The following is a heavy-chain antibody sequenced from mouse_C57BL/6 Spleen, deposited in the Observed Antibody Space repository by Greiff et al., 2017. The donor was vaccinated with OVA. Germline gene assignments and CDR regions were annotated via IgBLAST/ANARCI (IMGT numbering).Heavy chain of an antibody. D-gene: IGHD3-1*01. J-gene: IGHJ4*01. CDR2: IYPGSGNT. CDR3: ARGLMDY. CDR1: GYTFTDYY. Sequence: VQLQQSGAELVRPGASVKLSCKASGYTFTDYYINWVKQRPGQGLEWIARIYPGSGNTYYNEKFKGKATLTAEKSSSTAYMQLSSLTSEDSAVYFCARGLMDYWGQGTSVTVSS. V-gene: IGHV1-76*01.